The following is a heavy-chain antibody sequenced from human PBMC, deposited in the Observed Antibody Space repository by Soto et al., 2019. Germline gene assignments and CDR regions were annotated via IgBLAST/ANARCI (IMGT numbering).Heavy chain of an antibody. Sequence: QVQLQQWGAGLLKPSETLSLTCAVYGGSFSGYYWSWIRQPPGKGLEWIGEINHSGSTNYNPSLKSRVTISVDTSKTQFSLKLSSVTAADTAVYYCARRGMVRGRGVGPWGQGTLVTVSS. D-gene: IGHD3-10*01. CDR1: GGSFSGYY. CDR3: ARRGMVRGRGVGP. J-gene: IGHJ5*02. V-gene: IGHV4-34*01. CDR2: INHSGST.